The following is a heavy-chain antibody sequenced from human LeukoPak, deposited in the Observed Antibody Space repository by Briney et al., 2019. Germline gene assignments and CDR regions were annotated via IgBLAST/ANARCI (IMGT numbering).Heavy chain of an antibody. CDR2: IYPGDSGT. CDR1: GSSFTSYW. J-gene: IGHJ5*02. Sequence: PGASLQISCQGSGSSFTSYWIGWVRPVPGKGLEWMGIIYPGDSGTRYSPSFQGQVTISADKSISTAYLQWSSLKASDTAMYYCARHAARGGYVWFDPWGQGTLVTVSS. V-gene: IGHV5-51*01. D-gene: IGHD5-12*01. CDR3: ARHAARGGYVWFDP.